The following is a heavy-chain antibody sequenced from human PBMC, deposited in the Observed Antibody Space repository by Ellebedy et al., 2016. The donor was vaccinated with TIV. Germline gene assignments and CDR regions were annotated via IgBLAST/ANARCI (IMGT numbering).Heavy chain of an antibody. CDR2: ISASNGNT. CDR3: ARVSGSYYKSSSSAYFDY. D-gene: IGHD1-26*01. J-gene: IGHJ4*02. V-gene: IGHV1-18*01. Sequence: AASVKVSCKASAYTFTSYGINWVRQAPGQGLEWMGWISASNGNTNYAQNLQSRVTMTTDTSTSTAFMDLRSLRSDDTAVYYCARVSGSYYKSSSSAYFDYWGQGTLVTVSS. CDR1: AYTFTSYG.